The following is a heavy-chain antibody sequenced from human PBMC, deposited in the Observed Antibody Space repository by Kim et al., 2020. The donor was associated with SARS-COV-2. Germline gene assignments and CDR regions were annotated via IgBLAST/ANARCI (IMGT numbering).Heavy chain of an antibody. Sequence: ASVKVSCKASGYTFTSYGISWVRQAPGQGLEWMGWISAYNGNTNYAQKLQGRFTITTDTSTSTAYMELRSLRSDDTAVYYCARDKEIYYYGSGSYYYYYYGMDVWGQGTTVTVSS. CDR1: GYTFTSYG. V-gene: IGHV1-18*01. CDR2: ISAYNGNT. J-gene: IGHJ6*02. D-gene: IGHD3-10*01. CDR3: ARDKEIYYYGSGSYYYYYYGMDV.